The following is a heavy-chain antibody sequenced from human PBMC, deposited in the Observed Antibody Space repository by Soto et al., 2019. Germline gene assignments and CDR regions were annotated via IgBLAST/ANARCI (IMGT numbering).Heavy chain of an antibody. V-gene: IGHV1-18*01. CDR2: ISPYNGNT. CDR3: ARGAPSWAYGMDV. Sequence: ASVKVSCKASGYTFTTYGISWVRQAPGQGLEWMGWISPYNGNTNYAQKFQGRVTMTTDTSTSTAYMDLRSLRSDDTAVYYCARGAPSWAYGMDVWGQGTTVTAP. D-gene: IGHD1-26*01. CDR1: GYTFTTYG. J-gene: IGHJ6*02.